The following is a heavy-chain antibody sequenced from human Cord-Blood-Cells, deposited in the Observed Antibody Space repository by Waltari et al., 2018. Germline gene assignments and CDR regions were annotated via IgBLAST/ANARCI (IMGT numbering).Heavy chain of an antibody. D-gene: IGHD3-10*01. CDR2: ISYDGSNK. V-gene: IGHV3-30-3*01. CDR1: GFTFSSYA. J-gene: IGHJ4*02. Sequence: QVQLVASGGGVVQPGRSLRLSCAASGFTFSSYAMHWVPQAPGKGLEWVAVISYDGSNKYYADSVKGRFTISRDNSKNTLYLQMNSLRAEDTAVYYCARENPNGAGSYFDYWGQGTLVTVSS. CDR3: ARENPNGAGSYFDY.